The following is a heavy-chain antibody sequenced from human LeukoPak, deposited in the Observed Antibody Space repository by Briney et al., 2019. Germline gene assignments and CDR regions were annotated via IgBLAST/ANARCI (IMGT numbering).Heavy chain of an antibody. V-gene: IGHV4-59*01. D-gene: IGHD3-10*01. CDR2: IYYSGST. CDR3: ARPRAVRGGFDY. J-gene: IGHJ4*02. Sequence: SETLSLTCTVSGGSISSYYWSWIRQPPGKGLEWIGYIYYSGSTNYNPSLKSRVTISVDTSKNQFSLKLSSVTAEDTAVYYCARPRAVRGGFDYWGQGTLVTVSS. CDR1: GGSISSYY.